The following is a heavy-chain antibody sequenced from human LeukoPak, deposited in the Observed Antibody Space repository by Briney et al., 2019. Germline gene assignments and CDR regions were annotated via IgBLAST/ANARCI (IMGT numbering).Heavy chain of an antibody. CDR3: VGGIVVVTATTYYYYGLDV. Sequence: GGSLRPSCAASRFTFSTYAMSWVHQAPGKGLEWVSAISGSGGSTYYADSVKGRFTISRDNSKNTLYLQMNSLRAEDTAVYYCVGGIVVVTATTYYYYGLDVWGQGTTVTVSS. V-gene: IGHV3-23*01. CDR2: ISGSGGST. D-gene: IGHD2-21*02. CDR1: RFTFSTYA. J-gene: IGHJ6*02.